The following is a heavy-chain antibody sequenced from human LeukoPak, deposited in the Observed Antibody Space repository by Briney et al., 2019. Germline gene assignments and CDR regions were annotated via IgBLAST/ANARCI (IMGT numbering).Heavy chain of an antibody. D-gene: IGHD3-9*01. Sequence: GGSLRLSCAASGFTFSDYYMSWIRQAPGKGLKWVSYISSGGSTIYYADSVKGRFTISRDNSKNTLYLQMNSLIAEDTAIYYCAKGLHYNILTGFRREYYFYSWGQGTLVTVSS. V-gene: IGHV3-11*04. J-gene: IGHJ4*02. CDR2: ISSGGSTI. CDR1: GFTFSDYY. CDR3: AKGLHYNILTGFRREYYFYS.